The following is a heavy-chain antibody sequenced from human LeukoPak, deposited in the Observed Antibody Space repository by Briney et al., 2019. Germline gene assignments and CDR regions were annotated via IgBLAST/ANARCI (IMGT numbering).Heavy chain of an antibody. V-gene: IGHV3-30*02. D-gene: IGHD3-10*01. CDR1: GFTFSSYG. J-gene: IGHJ4*02. Sequence: GGSLRLSCAASGFTFSSYGMHWVRQAPGKWLEWVAFIRSDGSNKYYADSVKGRFTISRDNSKNTLYLQMNSLRAEDTAVYYCARAVRGVIQYYFDYWGQGTLVTVSS. CDR2: IRSDGSNK. CDR3: ARAVRGVIQYYFDY.